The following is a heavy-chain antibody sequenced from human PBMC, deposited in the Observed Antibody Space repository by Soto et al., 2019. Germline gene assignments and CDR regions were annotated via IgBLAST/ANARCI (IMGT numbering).Heavy chain of an antibody. CDR1: GFTFSSYG. Sequence: PGGSLRLSCAASGFTFSSYGMHWVRQAPGKGLEWVAVIWYDGSNKYYADSVKGRFTISRDNSKNTLYLQMNSLRAEDTAVYYCARDRWELYPNNWFDPWGQGTLVTVSS. J-gene: IGHJ5*02. D-gene: IGHD1-26*01. V-gene: IGHV3-33*01. CDR3: ARDRWELYPNNWFDP. CDR2: IWYDGSNK.